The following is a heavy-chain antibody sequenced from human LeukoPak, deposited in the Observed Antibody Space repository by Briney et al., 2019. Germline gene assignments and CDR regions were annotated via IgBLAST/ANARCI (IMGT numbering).Heavy chain of an antibody. CDR2: ISHSGST. CDR3: VTYYYGSSAPKRNY. J-gene: IGHJ4*02. CDR1: GGSISSGGYF. D-gene: IGHD3-22*01. Sequence: ASQTLSLTCAVSGGSISSGGYFWSWIRQPPGKGLEWIGEISHSGSTTYNPSLRSRVTISGDTSKKQFSLKLSSVTAADTAVYYCVTYYYGSSAPKRNYWGQGILVTVSS. V-gene: IGHV4-30-2*01.